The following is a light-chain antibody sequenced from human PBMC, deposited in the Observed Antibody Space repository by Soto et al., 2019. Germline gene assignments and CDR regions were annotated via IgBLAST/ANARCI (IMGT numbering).Light chain of an antibody. CDR3: QQYNSYWT. V-gene: IGKV1-5*01. J-gene: IGKJ1*01. Sequence: DIQMTQSPSTLSASIVERVTITFRASQSISRWLAWYQQKPGKAPKLLIFDASNLKSGVPSRFSGSASGTEFTLTISALQPDDFATYYCQQYNSYWTFGQGTKVDIK. CDR1: QSISRW. CDR2: DAS.